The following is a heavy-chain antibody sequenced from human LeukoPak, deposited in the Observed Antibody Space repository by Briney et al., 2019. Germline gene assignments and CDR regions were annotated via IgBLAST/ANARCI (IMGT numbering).Heavy chain of an antibody. Sequence: SETLSLTCTVSGGSISSYYWSWIRQPPGKGLEWIGYIYYSGSTNYNPSLKSRVTISVDTSKNQFSLKLSSVTAADTAVYYCARVPGEWFDPWGQGTLVTVSS. CDR3: ARVPGEWFDP. CDR2: IYYSGST. CDR1: GGSISSYY. V-gene: IGHV4-59*01. J-gene: IGHJ5*02. D-gene: IGHD1-14*01.